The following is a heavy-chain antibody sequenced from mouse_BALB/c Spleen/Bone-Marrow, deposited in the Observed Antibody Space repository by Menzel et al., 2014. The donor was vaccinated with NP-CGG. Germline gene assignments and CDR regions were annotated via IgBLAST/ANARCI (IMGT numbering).Heavy chain of an antibody. CDR2: ISYSGST. Sequence: LEESGPCPVKPSQSLSLTCTVTGYSITSDYAWNWIRQFPGNKLEWMGYISYSGSTSYNPSLKSRISITRDTSKNQFFLQLNSVTTEDTATDYCARKALYYAMDYWGQGTSVTVSS. CDR1: GYSITSDYA. J-gene: IGHJ4*01. CDR3: ARKALYYAMDY. V-gene: IGHV3-2*02.